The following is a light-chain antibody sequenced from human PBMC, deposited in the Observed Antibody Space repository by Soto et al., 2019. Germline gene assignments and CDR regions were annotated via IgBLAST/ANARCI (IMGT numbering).Light chain of an antibody. V-gene: IGLV2-14*01. J-gene: IGLJ1*01. CDR2: DVS. CDR3: SSYTSSSTYV. CDR1: SSDVGGYNY. Sequence: QSALTQPASVSGSPGQWITISCTGTSSDVGGYNYVSWYQQHPGKAPQLMIYDVSNRPSGVSNRFSGSKSVNTASLTISGLQAEDEADYYCSSYTSSSTYVFGTGTKVTVL.